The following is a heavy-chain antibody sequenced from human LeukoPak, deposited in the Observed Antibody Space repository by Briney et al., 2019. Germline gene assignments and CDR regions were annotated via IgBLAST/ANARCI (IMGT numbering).Heavy chain of an antibody. CDR1: GGSISSSGYY. J-gene: IGHJ2*01. Sequence: SQTLSLTCTVSGGSISSSGYYWSWIRQPPGKGLEWIGYIYNSGTTYYNPSLKSRVTVSVDTSKNRFSLKLSSVTPADTAVYYCARVNWYFDLWGRGTLVTVSS. CDR2: IYNSGTT. V-gene: IGHV4-30-2*05. CDR3: ARVNWYFDL.